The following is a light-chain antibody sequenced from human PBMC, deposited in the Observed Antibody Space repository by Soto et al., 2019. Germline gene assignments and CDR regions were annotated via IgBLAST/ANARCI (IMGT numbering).Light chain of an antibody. CDR3: QQYGTSPRT. Sequence: EIVLTQSPGTLSLSPGERATLSCRASQSVSSNYLAWYQQKPGQAPRILIYGASSRATGIPDRFSGSGSGTDFTLTISRLEPEDFAVYYCQQYGTSPRTFGQGTKVEIK. V-gene: IGKV3-20*01. J-gene: IGKJ1*01. CDR1: QSVSSNY. CDR2: GAS.